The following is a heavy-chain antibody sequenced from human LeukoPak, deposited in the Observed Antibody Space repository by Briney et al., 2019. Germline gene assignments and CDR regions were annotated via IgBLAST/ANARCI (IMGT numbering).Heavy chain of an antibody. CDR2: FDPEDGET. V-gene: IGHV1-24*01. J-gene: IGHJ4*02. CDR3: ASGPIPMIVVVTPFDY. Sequence: ASVKVSCKISGFSLRDSSMHWVRQGPGKGLEWMGGFDPEDGETIYAQKFQGRVTVTEDTSTDTTYMELSSLRSEDTAVYYCASGPIPMIVVVTPFDYWGQGTLVTVSS. D-gene: IGHD3-22*01. CDR1: GFSLRDSS.